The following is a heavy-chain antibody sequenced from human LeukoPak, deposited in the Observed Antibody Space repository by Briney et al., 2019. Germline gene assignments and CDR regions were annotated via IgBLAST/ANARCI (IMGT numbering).Heavy chain of an antibody. Sequence: KPSETLSLXCTVSGGSSSSGDNYWSWNRQPPGKGPEWIGYIYYSGITYYNPSLKSRVTISVDTSKNQFSLKLSSVTAADTAVYYCARGDLYSSSWYNWGQGTLVTVSS. CDR3: ARGDLYSSSWYN. V-gene: IGHV4-30-4*08. CDR2: IYYSGIT. D-gene: IGHD6-13*01. J-gene: IGHJ4*02. CDR1: GGSSSSGDNY.